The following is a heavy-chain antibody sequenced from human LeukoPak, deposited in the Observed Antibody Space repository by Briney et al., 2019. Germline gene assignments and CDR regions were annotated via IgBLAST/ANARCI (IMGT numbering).Heavy chain of an antibody. D-gene: IGHD1-7*01. CDR2: IIPIFGTA. V-gene: IGHV1-69*13. CDR3: ARDKTGNFQFHY. Sequence: SVKVSCKASGGTFNTYTIIWVRQAPGQGLEWMGGIIPIFGTANYAKKFQDRVTITADESTSAVYMELNSLRSEDTAVYYCARDKTGNFQFHYWGQGTLVTVSS. J-gene: IGHJ4*02. CDR1: GGTFNTYT.